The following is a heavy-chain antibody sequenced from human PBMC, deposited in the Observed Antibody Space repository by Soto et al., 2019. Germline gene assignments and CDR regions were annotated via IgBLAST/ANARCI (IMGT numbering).Heavy chain of an antibody. V-gene: IGHV1-3*01. CDR1: GYTFTSYA. CDR2: INAGNGNT. Sequence: QVQLVQSGAEVKKPGASVKVSCKASGYTFTSYAMHWVRQAPGQRLEWMGWINAGNGNTKYSQKFQGRVTITRDTSASTAYMELSSLRSEDTAVYYCARGITGAGGYGDYWGQGTLVTVSS. J-gene: IGHJ4*02. D-gene: IGHD1-20*01. CDR3: ARGITGAGGYGDY.